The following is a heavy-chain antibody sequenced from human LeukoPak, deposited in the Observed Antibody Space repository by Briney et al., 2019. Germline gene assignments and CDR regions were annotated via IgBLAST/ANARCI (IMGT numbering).Heavy chain of an antibody. CDR2: IIPIFGTA. V-gene: IGHV1-69*13. CDR1: GGTFSSYA. D-gene: IGHD5-24*01. J-gene: IGHJ1*01. Sequence: ASVKVSCKASGGTFSSYAISWVRQAPGQGLEWMGGIIPIFGTANYAQKFQGRVTITADESTSTAYMELSSLRSEDTAVYYCARARDGYNYGPWYFQHWGQGTLVTVSS. CDR3: ARARDGYNYGPWYFQH.